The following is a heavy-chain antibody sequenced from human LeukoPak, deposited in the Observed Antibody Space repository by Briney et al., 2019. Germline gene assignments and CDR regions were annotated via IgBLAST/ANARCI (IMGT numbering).Heavy chain of an antibody. CDR1: GGFISSYY. CDR2: IYSSGST. Sequence: SGTLPLTCTVSGGFISSYYWSWIRQPGGKGLEWIGRIYSSGSTNYNPSLKSRVTMSVDTSKDQFSLKLSSVTAADTAVYYCGRVIYCSGGSCPEYYGDYWGQGTVDSVSS. V-gene: IGHV4-4*07. J-gene: IGHJ4*02. D-gene: IGHD2-15*01. CDR3: GRVIYCSGGSCPEYYGDY.